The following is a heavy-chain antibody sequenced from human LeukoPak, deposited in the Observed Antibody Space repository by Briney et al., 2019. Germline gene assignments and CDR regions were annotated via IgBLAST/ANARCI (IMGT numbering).Heavy chain of an antibody. J-gene: IGHJ3*02. Sequence: GGSLRLSCAASGFNFSSYWMHWVRQAPGKGLVWVSRINSDGSSTSYADSVKGRFTISRDNAKNTLYLQMNSLIAEDTAVYYCARDRDYDFWSGPDAFDIWGQGTMVTVSS. CDR3: ARDRDYDFWSGPDAFDI. D-gene: IGHD3-3*01. V-gene: IGHV3-74*01. CDR2: INSDGSST. CDR1: GFNFSSYW.